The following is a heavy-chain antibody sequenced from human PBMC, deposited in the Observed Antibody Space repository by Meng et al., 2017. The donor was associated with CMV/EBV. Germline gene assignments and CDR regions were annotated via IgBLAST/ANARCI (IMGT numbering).Heavy chain of an antibody. CDR3: ARSLQRAFDY. CDR2: INWTGGST. J-gene: IGHJ4*02. CDR1: GFTFDDYG. V-gene: IGHV3-20*04. Sequence: LYCAASGFTFDDYGMSWVRQAPGKGLEWVSGINWTGGSTGYADSVKCRFTISRDNAKNSLYLQMNSLRAEDTALYYCARSLQRAFDYWGQGTLVTVSS.